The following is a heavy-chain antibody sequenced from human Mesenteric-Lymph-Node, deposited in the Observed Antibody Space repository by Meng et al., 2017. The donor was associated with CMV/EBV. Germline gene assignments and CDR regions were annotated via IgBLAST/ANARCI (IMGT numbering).Heavy chain of an antibody. CDR3: ARDNTVATTFYYYGVDV. CDR2: IYYSGSN. Sequence: GSLRLSCTVSGGSITSHSYYWAWIRQPPGKGLEWIGNIYYSGSNSYSGSTYNPSLQSRVTISGDTSKNQVSLRLGSVTAADTAVYYCARDNTVATTFYYYGVDVWGQGTTVTVSS. V-gene: IGHV4-39*07. J-gene: IGHJ6*02. D-gene: IGHD5-12*01. CDR1: GGSITSHSYY.